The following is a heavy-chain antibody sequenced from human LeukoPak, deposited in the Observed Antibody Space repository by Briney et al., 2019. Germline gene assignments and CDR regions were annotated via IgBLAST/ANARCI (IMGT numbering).Heavy chain of an antibody. Sequence: PSETLSLTCTVSGGSISSSSYYWGWIRQPPGKGLEWIGSIYYSGSTYYNPSLKSRVTISVDTSKNQFSLKLSSVTAADTAVYYCARHNLRTYSSGFSDWGQGTLVTVSS. CDR1: GGSISSSSYY. CDR2: IYYSGST. CDR3: ARHNLRTYSSGFSD. D-gene: IGHD6-19*01. V-gene: IGHV4-39*01. J-gene: IGHJ4*02.